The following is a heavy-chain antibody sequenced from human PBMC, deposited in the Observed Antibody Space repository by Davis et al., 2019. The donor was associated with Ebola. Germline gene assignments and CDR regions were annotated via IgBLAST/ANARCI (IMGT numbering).Heavy chain of an antibody. CDR2: TYWDDDK. V-gene: IGHV2-5*02. Sequence: SGPTLVKPTHTLTLTCTFPGFSLRPSGVGVVWILQPPGKALESLALTYWDDDKRYRPSLKSRLTITKDTSKNQVVLTMTNMDPVDTATYYCAHRETSYYYGSGTQRRAFDIWGQGTMVTVSS. J-gene: IGHJ3*02. CDR1: GFSLRPSGVG. D-gene: IGHD3-10*01. CDR3: AHRETSYYYGSGTQRRAFDI.